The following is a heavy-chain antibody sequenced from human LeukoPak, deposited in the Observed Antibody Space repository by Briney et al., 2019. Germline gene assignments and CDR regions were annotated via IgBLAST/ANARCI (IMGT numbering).Heavy chain of an antibody. J-gene: IGHJ4*02. CDR1: GFAVSNNY. V-gene: IGHV3-53*01. Sequence: GGSLRLSCAGSGFAVSNNYMSWVRQAPGKGLEWVSVIYNDGSTYYADSVKGRFTISRDNSMNTLYLQMNSLIAEDTAVYYCAKSGYNRFDYWGQGTRVTVSS. CDR3: AKSGYNRFDY. D-gene: IGHD5-24*01. CDR2: IYNDGST.